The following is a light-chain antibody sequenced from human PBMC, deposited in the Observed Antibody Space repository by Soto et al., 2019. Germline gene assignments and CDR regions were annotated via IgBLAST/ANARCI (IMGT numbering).Light chain of an antibody. J-gene: IGLJ2*01. CDR2: EVN. V-gene: IGLV2-8*01. Sequence: QSVLTQPPSASGSPGRSVTISCTGTRSDIGGYNYVSWYQQHPGKAPKLMIYEVNTRPSGVPDRFSGSKSGNTASLTVSGLQAEDEADYYCASHAGRKNIIFGGGTKVTVL. CDR3: ASHAGRKNII. CDR1: RSDIGGYNY.